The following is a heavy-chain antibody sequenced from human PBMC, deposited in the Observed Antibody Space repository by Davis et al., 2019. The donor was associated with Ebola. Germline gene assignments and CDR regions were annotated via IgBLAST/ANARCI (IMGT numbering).Heavy chain of an antibody. CDR1: GDSVSSNTAA. J-gene: IGHJ4*02. V-gene: IGHV6-1*01. CDR3: TKGRDGVNKLFDY. D-gene: IGHD5-24*01. CDR2: TYYRSKWHF. Sequence: PSETLSLTCAISGDSVSSNTAAWNWIRQSPSRGLEWLGRTYYRSKWHFYYALSVKSRITINSDTSKNQFSLQLNSVTPEDTAVYYCTKGRDGVNKLFDYWGQGTLVTVSS.